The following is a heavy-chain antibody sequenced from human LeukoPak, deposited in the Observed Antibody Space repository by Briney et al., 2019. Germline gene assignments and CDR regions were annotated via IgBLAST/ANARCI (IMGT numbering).Heavy chain of an antibody. CDR3: AKPHPLSYCSSTSCYSNYFDY. CDR1: GFTFSSYA. V-gene: IGHV3-23*01. J-gene: IGHJ4*02. CDR2: ISGSSGST. D-gene: IGHD2-2*01. Sequence: PGGSLRLSCAASGFTFSSYAMSWVRQAPGKGLEWVSAISGSSGSTYYADSVKGRFTISRDNSKNTLYLQMNSLRAEDTAVYYCAKPHPLSYCSSTSCYSNYFDYWGQGTLVTVSS.